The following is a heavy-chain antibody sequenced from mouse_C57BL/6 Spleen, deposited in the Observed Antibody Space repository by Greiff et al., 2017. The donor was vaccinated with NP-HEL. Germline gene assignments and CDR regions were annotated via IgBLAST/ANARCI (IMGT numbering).Heavy chain of an antibody. CDR1: GFTFSDYY. V-gene: IGHV5-16*01. Sequence: DVKLVESEGGLVQPGSSMKLSCTASGFTFSDYYMAWVRQVPEKGLEWVANINYDGSSTYYLDSLKSRFIISRDNAKNILYLQMSSLKSEDTATYYCAREGPYSNYLDYWGQGTTLTVSS. CDR3: AREGPYSNYLDY. D-gene: IGHD2-5*01. J-gene: IGHJ2*01. CDR2: INYDGSST.